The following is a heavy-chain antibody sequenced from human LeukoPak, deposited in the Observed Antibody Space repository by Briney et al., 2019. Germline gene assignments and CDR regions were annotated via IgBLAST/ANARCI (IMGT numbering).Heavy chain of an antibody. CDR3: ATDGAGFDT. Sequence: PGGSLRLSCAASGLTFSDYYMSWIRQAPGKGLEWLSYINIGGTNTHYADSVKGRFTISRDNAKKSLYLEMTNLRAEDTAVYYRATDGAGFDTWGQGVLVTVSS. CDR2: INIGGTNT. CDR1: GLTFSDYY. V-gene: IGHV3-11*04. J-gene: IGHJ5*02.